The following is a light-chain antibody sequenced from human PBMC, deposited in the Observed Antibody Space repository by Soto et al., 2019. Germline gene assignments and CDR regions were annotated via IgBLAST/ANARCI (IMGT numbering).Light chain of an antibody. J-gene: IGLJ1*01. CDR3: SSFAGNNNRGV. Sequence: QSVLTQPPSASASPGQSVTISCTGTSSDVGGYNSVSWYQQRPGKAPKRMIYEVSQRPSGVPDRFSGSKSGNTATLTVSGLQAEDEADYYCSSFAGNNNRGVFGSGTKLTVL. CDR2: EVS. V-gene: IGLV2-8*01. CDR1: SSDVGGYNS.